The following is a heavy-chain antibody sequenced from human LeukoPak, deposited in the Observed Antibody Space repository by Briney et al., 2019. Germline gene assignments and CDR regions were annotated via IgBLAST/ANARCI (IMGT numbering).Heavy chain of an antibody. D-gene: IGHD6-19*01. Sequence: GGSLRLSCAASGFTFSNVLMSWVRQAPGKGLEWVGRIKSKTDGGTTDYAAPVKGRFTISRDDSKNTLNLQMNSLKTEDTAVYYCTPSIAVAGSLDYWGQGTLVTVSS. V-gene: IGHV3-15*01. J-gene: IGHJ4*02. CDR1: GFTFSNVL. CDR2: IKSKTDGGTT. CDR3: TPSIAVAGSLDY.